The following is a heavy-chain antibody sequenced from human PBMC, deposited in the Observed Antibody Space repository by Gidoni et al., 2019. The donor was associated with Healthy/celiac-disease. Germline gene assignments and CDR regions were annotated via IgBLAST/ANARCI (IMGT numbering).Heavy chain of an antibody. J-gene: IGHJ4*02. V-gene: IGHV3-21*01. CDR2: ISSSSSYI. Sequence: EVQLVESGGGLVKPGGSLRLSCAASEFTFSSYSMNWVRQAPGKGLEWVSSISSSSSYIYYADSVKGRFTISRDNAKNSLYLQMNSLRAEDTAVYYCARQYLPSSGYPNTLDYWGQGTLVTVSS. CDR3: ARQYLPSSGYPNTLDY. D-gene: IGHD3-22*01. CDR1: EFTFSSYS.